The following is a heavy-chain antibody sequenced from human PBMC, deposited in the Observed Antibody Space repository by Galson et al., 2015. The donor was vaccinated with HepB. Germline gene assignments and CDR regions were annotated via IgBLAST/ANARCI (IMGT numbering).Heavy chain of an antibody. V-gene: IGHV6-1*01. Sequence: CAISGDSVLSNSAAWNWIRQSLSKGLEWLGRTYYRTEWYNDYAVSVKSRIAIKPDISKNQFSLQLNSVTPEDTAVYYCARVRGSGSTDYYYGMDVWGQGTTVTVSS. CDR3: ARVRGSGSTDYYYGMDV. CDR1: GDSVLSNSAA. J-gene: IGHJ6*02. CDR2: TYYRTEWYN. D-gene: IGHD3-10*01.